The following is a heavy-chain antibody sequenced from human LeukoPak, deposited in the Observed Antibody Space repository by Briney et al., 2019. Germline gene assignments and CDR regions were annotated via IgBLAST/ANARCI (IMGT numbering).Heavy chain of an antibody. V-gene: IGHV3-30*02. Sequence: GGSLRLSCAASGFTFSSYGMHWVRQAPGKGLEWVAFIRYDGSNKYYADSVKGRFTISRDNSKNTLYLQMNSLRAEDTAVYYCAKESGLRGITMIVVASPDYWGQGTLVTVSS. CDR1: GFTFSSYG. CDR2: IRYDGSNK. J-gene: IGHJ4*02. CDR3: AKESGLRGITMIVVASPDY. D-gene: IGHD3-22*01.